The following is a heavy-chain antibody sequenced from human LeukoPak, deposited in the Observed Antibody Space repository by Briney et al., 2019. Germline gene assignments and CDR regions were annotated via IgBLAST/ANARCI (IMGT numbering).Heavy chain of an antibody. CDR1: GSTFSYYW. D-gene: IGHD6-13*01. V-gene: IGHV3-7*01. CDR3: ARDGAGGAADPFDY. Sequence: GGSLRLSCAASGSTFSYYWMSWVRQAPGKGLEWVANIRQDGNEKYSVDSVKGRFTISRDNAKNSLYLQMNSLRAEDTAVYYCARDGAGGAADPFDYWGQGTLVTVSS. J-gene: IGHJ4*02. CDR2: IRQDGNEK.